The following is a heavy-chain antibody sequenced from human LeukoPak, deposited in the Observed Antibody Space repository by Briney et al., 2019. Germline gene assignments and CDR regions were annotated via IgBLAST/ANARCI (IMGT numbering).Heavy chain of an antibody. Sequence: GGSLRLSCAASGFTFSSYNMNWVRQAPGKGLEWVSSISRSSIYIYYADSVKGRFTISRDNAEDSLSLQMNSLRAEDTAVYYCARDSGDGSGTYYPYGMDVWGQGTTVTVSS. D-gene: IGHD3-10*01. J-gene: IGHJ6*02. CDR1: GFTFSSYN. CDR3: ARDSGDGSGTYYPYGMDV. CDR2: ISRSSIYI. V-gene: IGHV3-21*01.